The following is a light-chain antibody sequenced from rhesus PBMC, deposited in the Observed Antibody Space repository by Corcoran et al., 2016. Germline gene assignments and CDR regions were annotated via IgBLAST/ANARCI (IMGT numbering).Light chain of an antibody. CDR2: YAN. CDR3: QQGNINLRT. Sequence: DIQMSQSPSSLSASVGDRVTITCRASQGISSYSNWYQQKPGKAPKLLIYYANTLASGVPSRFSGSGSGTEFTLTTSSLQPGDFATYYCQQGNINLRTFGQGTKVEIK. J-gene: IGKJ1*01. V-gene: IGKV1-32*02. CDR1: QGISSY.